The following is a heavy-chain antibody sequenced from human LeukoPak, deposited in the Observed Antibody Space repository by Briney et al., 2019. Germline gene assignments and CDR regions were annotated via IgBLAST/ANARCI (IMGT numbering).Heavy chain of an antibody. J-gene: IGHJ4*02. CDR1: GFTFRDYN. CDR3: ARDDRPSGHDFDY. D-gene: IGHD6-6*01. V-gene: IGHV3-49*03. Sequence: GGTLRLSCTASGFTFRDYNINWFRQAPGRGLEWVGFIRSKADGGTTEYAASVKGRFTISRDDSKNVAYLQINNLRAEDTALYYCARDDRPSGHDFDYWGQGTLVTVSS. CDR2: IRSKADGGTT.